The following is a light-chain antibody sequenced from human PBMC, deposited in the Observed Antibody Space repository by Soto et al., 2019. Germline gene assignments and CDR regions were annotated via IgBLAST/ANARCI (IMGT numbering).Light chain of an antibody. CDR2: AAS. CDR1: QSISSY. V-gene: IGKV1-12*01. Sequence: EIQMTQSPSSVSASVGERATLTCRASQSISSYLAWYEQRPGKAPKLLVNAASYFDTGVLSRFSGSGSGTHFTLTISSMLPEDFATYYCRQANSFSRTFGQGTKVDIK. CDR3: RQANSFSRT. J-gene: IGKJ1*01.